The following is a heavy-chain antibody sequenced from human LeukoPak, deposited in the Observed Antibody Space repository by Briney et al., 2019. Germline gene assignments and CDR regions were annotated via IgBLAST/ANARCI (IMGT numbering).Heavy chain of an antibody. CDR2: ITRYSGAT. D-gene: IGHD2-21*01. V-gene: IGHV1-2*02. CDR1: GYIFSDYY. CDR3: VSWAGGNSDVASFDY. J-gene: IGHJ4*02. Sequence: ASVTVSCKASGYIFSDYYIHWVRQAPGRGFEWMGWITRYSGATKFAQKFQGRVTLTRDTSISTAYVELTNLASDDTAVCYCVSWAGGNSDVASFDYWGQGTLVIVSS.